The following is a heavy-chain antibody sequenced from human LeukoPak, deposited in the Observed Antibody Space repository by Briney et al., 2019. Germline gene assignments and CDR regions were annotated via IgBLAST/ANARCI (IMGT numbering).Heavy chain of an antibody. V-gene: IGHV3-23*01. J-gene: IGHJ3*02. D-gene: IGHD2-8*01. CDR1: GFTFDSYA. CDR3: AKVMYGLPGDAFDI. Sequence: PGGSLRLSCAASGFTFDSYAMSWVRQAPGKGLEWVSVISGSGGSTYYADSVKGRFTISRDNPKNTLYLQMNSLRAEDTAVYYCAKVMYGLPGDAFDIWGQGTMVTVSS. CDR2: ISGSGGST.